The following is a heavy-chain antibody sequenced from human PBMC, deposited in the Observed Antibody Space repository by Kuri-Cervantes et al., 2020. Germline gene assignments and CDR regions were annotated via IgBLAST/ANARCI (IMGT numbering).Heavy chain of an antibody. V-gene: IGHV3-53*01. J-gene: IGHJ3*02. CDR1: GFTVSSNY. Sequence: GESLKISCAASGFTVSSNYMSWVRQAPGKGLEWVSVIYSGGSTYYADSVKGRFTISRDKSKNTLYLQMNSLRAEDTAVYYCAKDHRYYDILTGYYLTDAFDIWGQGTMVTVSS. CDR2: IYSGGST. CDR3: AKDHRYYDILTGYYLTDAFDI. D-gene: IGHD3-9*01.